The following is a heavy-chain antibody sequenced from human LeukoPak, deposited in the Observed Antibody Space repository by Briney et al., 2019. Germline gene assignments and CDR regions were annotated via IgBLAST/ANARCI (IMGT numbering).Heavy chain of an antibody. CDR3: ARTYYDFWSGQRFFYYYMDV. D-gene: IGHD3-3*01. Sequence: SETLSLTCTVSGGSISSGSYYWSWIRQPAGKGLEWIGRLYTSGSTNYNPSLKSRVTISVDTSKNQFSLKLSSVTAADTAVYYCARTYYDFWSGQRFFYYYMDVWGKGTTVTVSS. CDR2: LYTSGST. CDR1: GGSISSGSYY. J-gene: IGHJ6*03. V-gene: IGHV4-61*02.